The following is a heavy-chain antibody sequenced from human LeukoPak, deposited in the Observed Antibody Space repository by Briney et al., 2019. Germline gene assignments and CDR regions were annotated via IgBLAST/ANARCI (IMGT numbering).Heavy chain of an antibody. V-gene: IGHV3-11*05. CDR2: ISSSSSYT. D-gene: IGHD6-13*01. CDR1: GFTFSDDY. J-gene: IGHJ4*02. CDR3: ARVYGSSWNFDY. Sequence: GGSLRLSCAASGFTFSDDYMSWIRQAPGKGLEWVSYISSSSSYTNYADSVKGRFTISRDNAKNSLYLQMNSLRAEDTAVYYCARVYGSSWNFDYWGQGTLVTVSS.